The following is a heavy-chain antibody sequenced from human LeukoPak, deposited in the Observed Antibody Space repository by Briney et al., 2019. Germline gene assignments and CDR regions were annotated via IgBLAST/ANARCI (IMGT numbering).Heavy chain of an antibody. Sequence: PGGSLRLSCAASGFTFNNYGMHWVRQAPGKGLEWVAVISYDGRNKHYPDSVKGRFTISRDNSENTLYLQMNSLRAEDTAVYYCARELGGMDVWGQGTTVTVSS. J-gene: IGHJ6*02. CDR3: ARELGGMDV. CDR2: ISYDGRNK. CDR1: GFTFNNYG. V-gene: IGHV3-30*03.